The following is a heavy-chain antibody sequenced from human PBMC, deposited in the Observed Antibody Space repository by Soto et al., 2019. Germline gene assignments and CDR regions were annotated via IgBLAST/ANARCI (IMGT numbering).Heavy chain of an antibody. CDR2: INPSGGST. D-gene: IGHD6-19*01. CDR1: GYTFTSYY. V-gene: IGHV1-46*01. Sequence: GASVKVSCKASGYTFTSYYMHWVRQAPGQGLEWMRIINPSGGSTSYAQKFQGRVTMTRDTSTSTVYMELSSLRSEDTAVYYCARVSDTTEWLDAYYFDYWGQGTLVTVSS. J-gene: IGHJ4*02. CDR3: ARVSDTTEWLDAYYFDY.